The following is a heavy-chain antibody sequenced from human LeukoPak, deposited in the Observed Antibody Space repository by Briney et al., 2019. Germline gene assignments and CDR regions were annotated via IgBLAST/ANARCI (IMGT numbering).Heavy chain of an antibody. Sequence: GGSLRLSCAASGFTFSSYAMHWVRQAPGKGLEWVAVISYDGSNKYYADSVKGRFTISRDNSKNTLYLQMNSLRAEDTAVYYCARASGYYYGDLRYWGQGTLVTVSS. J-gene: IGHJ4*02. D-gene: IGHD3-22*01. CDR3: ARASGYYYGDLRY. CDR1: GFTFSSYA. V-gene: IGHV3-30*01. CDR2: ISYDGSNK.